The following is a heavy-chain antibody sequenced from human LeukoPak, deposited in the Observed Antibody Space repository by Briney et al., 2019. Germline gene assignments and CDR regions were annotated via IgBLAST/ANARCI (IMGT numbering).Heavy chain of an antibody. D-gene: IGHD3-10*01. CDR2: IKSKTDGETT. V-gene: IGHV3-15*01. CDR3: TTDLGTYYHGSQRLIPIDY. CDR1: GFTFTNAL. Sequence: PGGSLRLSCVDSGFTFTNALMSWVRQAPGKGLEWIGRIKSKTDGETTNYAEPVRGRFTISRDDSKSAVYLQMSSLKIEDTAVYYCTTDLGTYYHGSQRLIPIDYWGQGTLVTVSS. J-gene: IGHJ4*02.